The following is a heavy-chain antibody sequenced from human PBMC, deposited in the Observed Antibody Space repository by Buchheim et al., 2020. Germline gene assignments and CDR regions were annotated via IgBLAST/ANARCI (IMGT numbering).Heavy chain of an antibody. CDR2: IYYSGST. V-gene: IGHV4-59*01. Sequence: QVQLQQWGAGLLKPSETLSLTCTVSGGSISSYYWSWIRQPPGKGLEWIGYIYYSGSTNYNPSLKSRVTISVDTSKNQFSLKLSSVTAADTAVYYCARGTTGYDFWSGYHEDGMDVWGQGTT. CDR1: GGSISSYY. J-gene: IGHJ6*02. CDR3: ARGTTGYDFWSGYHEDGMDV. D-gene: IGHD3-3*01.